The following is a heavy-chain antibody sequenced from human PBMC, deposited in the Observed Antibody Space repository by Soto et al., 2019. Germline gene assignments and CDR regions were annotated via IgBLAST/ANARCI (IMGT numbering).Heavy chain of an antibody. J-gene: IGHJ4*02. V-gene: IGHV1-18*04. CDR2: ISAYNGNT. CDR3: ARSIVVVPAAIPPGGGSAYYFDY. CDR1: GYTFTSYG. Sequence: GASVKVSCKASGYTFTSYGISWVRQAPGQGLEWMGWISAYNGNTNYAQKLQGRVTMTTDTSTSTAYMELRSLRSDDTAVYYCARSIVVVPAAIPPGGGSAYYFDYWGQGTLVTVSS. D-gene: IGHD2-2*02.